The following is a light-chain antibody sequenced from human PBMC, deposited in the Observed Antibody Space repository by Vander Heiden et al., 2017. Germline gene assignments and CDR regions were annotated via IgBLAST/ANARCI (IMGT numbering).Light chain of an antibody. CDR1: ALPDNF. CDR3: YSTDSSGNQGV. Sequence: SYVLTQPPSVSASPGQTARITCSGAALPDNFAYSYQHQPRQAHASVILEDTKRPSGITKRFSGGSSGAVTTVTISGAQVEEEADDYCYSTDSSGNQGVFGGGTKVTVL. CDR2: EDT. V-gene: IGLV3-10*01. J-gene: IGLJ3*02.